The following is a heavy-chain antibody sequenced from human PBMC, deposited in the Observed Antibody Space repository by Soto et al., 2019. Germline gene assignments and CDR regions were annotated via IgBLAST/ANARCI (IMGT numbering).Heavy chain of an antibody. V-gene: IGHV3-23*01. CDR2: ISGSGGST. Sequence: GGSLRLSCAASGFTFSSYAMSWVRQAPGKGLEWVSAISGSGGSTYYADSVKGRFTISRDKSKNTLYLQMNSLRAEDTAVYDCAKDPLTYYYGSGTEPYYFDYWGQGTLVTVSS. J-gene: IGHJ4*02. D-gene: IGHD3-10*01. CDR3: AKDPLTYYYGSGTEPYYFDY. CDR1: GFTFSSYA.